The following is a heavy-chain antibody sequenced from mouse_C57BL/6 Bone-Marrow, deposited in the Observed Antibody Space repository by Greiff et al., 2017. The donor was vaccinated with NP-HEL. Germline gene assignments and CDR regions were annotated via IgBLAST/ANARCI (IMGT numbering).Heavy chain of an antibody. CDR3: ARSGWDWYFDV. J-gene: IGHJ1*03. CDR2: INPYNGGT. D-gene: IGHD3-1*01. V-gene: IGHV1-19*01. CDR1: GYTFTDYY. Sequence: EVQLQQSGPVLVKPGASVKMSCKASGYTFTDYYMNWVKQSHGKSLEWIGVINPYNGGTSYNQKFKGKATLTVDKSSSTAYMELNSLTSEDSAVYYCARSGWDWYFDVWGTGTTVTVSS.